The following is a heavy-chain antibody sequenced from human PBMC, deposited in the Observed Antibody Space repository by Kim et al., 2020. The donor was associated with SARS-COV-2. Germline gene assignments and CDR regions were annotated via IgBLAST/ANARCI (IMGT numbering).Heavy chain of an antibody. CDR3: ARMYDYGGNPFNS. J-gene: IGHJ4*02. D-gene: IGHD3-10*01. V-gene: IGHV3-20*03. Sequence: AYAGSVKRRFTTSRDHAKNAVYLYMNSLGVDDTAIYYCARMYDYGGNPFNSWGQGTLVTVSS.